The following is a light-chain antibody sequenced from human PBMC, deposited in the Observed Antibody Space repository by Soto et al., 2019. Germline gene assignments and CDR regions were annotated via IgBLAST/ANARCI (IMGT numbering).Light chain of an antibody. J-gene: IGKJ2*01. CDR3: QHYYTPPYT. CDR2: WAS. CDR1: QSVLHSSNNKNY. V-gene: IGKV4-1*01. Sequence: DIVMTQSPDSLAVSLGERATINCKSSQSVLHSSNNKNYLAWYQQKPRQPPKLLIYWASSRDSGVPDRFSGSGSGTDFTLNISSLQAEDVAVYYCQHYYTPPYTFGQGTKVEIK.